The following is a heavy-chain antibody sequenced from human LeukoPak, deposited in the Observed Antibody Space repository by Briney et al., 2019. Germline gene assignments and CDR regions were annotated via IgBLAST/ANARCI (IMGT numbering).Heavy chain of an antibody. CDR3: ARDWAGGPHDY. CDR1: GFTFSDYY. CDR2: ISSSGNNI. V-gene: IGHV3-11*04. D-gene: IGHD3-10*01. J-gene: IGHJ4*02. Sequence: GGSLRLSCAASGFTFSDYYMSWIRQAPGKGLEWVSYISSSGNNIYYADSVKGRFTISRDNAKNSLYLQMNSLRAEDTAVYFCARDWAGGPHDYWGQGTLVTVSS.